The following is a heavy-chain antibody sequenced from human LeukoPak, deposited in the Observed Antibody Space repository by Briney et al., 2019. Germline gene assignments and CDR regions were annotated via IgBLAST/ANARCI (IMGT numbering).Heavy chain of an antibody. V-gene: IGHV1-69*05. Sequence: SVKVSRKASGGTFNNYAISWVRQAPGQGLEWMGRIIPIFGTADYAQKFQGRVTVTTDESTSTAYMELSRLRSEDTAVYYCARSGSYPNYYFDYWGQGTLVTVSS. CDR3: ARSGSYPNYYFDY. J-gene: IGHJ4*02. D-gene: IGHD1-26*01. CDR2: IIPIFGTA. CDR1: GGTFNNYA.